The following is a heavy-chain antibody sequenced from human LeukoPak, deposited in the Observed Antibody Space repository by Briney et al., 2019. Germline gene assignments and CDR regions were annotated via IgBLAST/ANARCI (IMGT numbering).Heavy chain of an antibody. V-gene: IGHV3-23*01. CDR3: AKNPWGMITFGGVIDY. CDR2: ISGSGGST. D-gene: IGHD3-16*02. Sequence: GGSLRLSCAASGFTFSSYAMSWVRQAPGKGLEWVSAISGSGGSTYYEDSVKGRFTISRDNSKNTLDLQMNSLRAEDTAVDYCAKNPWGMITFGGVIDYWGQGTLVTVSS. CDR1: GFTFSSYA. J-gene: IGHJ4*02.